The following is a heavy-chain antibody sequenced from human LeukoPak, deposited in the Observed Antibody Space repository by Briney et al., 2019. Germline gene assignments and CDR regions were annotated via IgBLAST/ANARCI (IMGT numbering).Heavy chain of an antibody. CDR3: ARTSAAAAGTSPFDY. Sequence: GGSLRLSCAASGFTFSSYAMHWVRQAPGKGLEWVAVISYDGSNKYYAGSVKGRFTISRDNSKNTLYLQMNSLRAEDTAVYYCARTSAAAAGTSPFDYWGQGTLVTVSS. D-gene: IGHD6-13*01. V-gene: IGHV3-30-3*01. CDR2: ISYDGSNK. CDR1: GFTFSSYA. J-gene: IGHJ4*02.